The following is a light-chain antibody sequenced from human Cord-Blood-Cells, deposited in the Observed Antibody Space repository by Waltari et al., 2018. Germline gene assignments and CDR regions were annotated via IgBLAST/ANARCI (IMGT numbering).Light chain of an antibody. CDR3: CSYAGSYTLGV. CDR1: SSDVGGYDS. V-gene: IGLV2-11*01. CDR2: DVS. J-gene: IGLJ3*02. Sequence: HSALTQPRSVSGSPGQSVTLSCTGTSSDVGGYDSVSWYQQHPVKAPKLMIYDVSKRPSGVPDRFSGSKSGNTASLTISGLQAEDEADYYCCSYAGSYTLGVFGGGTKLTVL.